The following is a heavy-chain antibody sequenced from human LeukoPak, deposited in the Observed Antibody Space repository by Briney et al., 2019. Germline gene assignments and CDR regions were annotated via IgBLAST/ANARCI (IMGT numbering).Heavy chain of an antibody. V-gene: IGHV3-66*01. CDR1: GFTVSNSY. D-gene: IGHD5-24*01. J-gene: IGHJ4*02. CDR3: AGAPETGH. CDR2: INDGGRT. Sequence: GGSLRLSCAASGFTVSNSYMTWVRQAPGKGLESVSVINDGGRTFYADSVKGRFTISRDNTKNMLYLQMSSLRAEDTAVYYCAGAPETGHWGQGTLVTVSS.